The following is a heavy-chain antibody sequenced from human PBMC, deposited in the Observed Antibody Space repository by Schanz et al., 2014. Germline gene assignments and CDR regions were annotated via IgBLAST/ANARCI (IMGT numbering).Heavy chain of an antibody. V-gene: IGHV3-23*04. CDR1: GFTFSSYA. J-gene: IGHJ4*02. Sequence: EVQLVESGGGWVQPGGSLRLSCAASGFTFSSYAMSWVRQAPGKGLEWVSVIGVDGTTTYYADSVKGRFTISRDNSKNTLYLQMNSLRPEDTAVYYCAKYRGYYRVSGSYRELEYWGQGTLVNVSS. CDR2: IGVDGTTT. D-gene: IGHD3-10*01. CDR3: AKYRGYYRVSGSYRELEY.